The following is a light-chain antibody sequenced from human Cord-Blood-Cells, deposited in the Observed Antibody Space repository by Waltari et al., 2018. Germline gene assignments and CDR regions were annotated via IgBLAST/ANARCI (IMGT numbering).Light chain of an antibody. J-gene: IGKJ2*01. Sequence: EIELTQSPGTLSLSPGERATLSCKASQSVSSSYLAWYQQKPGQGPRLLIYGESSRATGIPDRFSGSGSGTEFTLTISRLEPEDFAVYYCQQYGSSPYTFGQGTKLEI. CDR2: GES. V-gene: IGKV3-20*01. CDR1: QSVSSSY. CDR3: QQYGSSPYT.